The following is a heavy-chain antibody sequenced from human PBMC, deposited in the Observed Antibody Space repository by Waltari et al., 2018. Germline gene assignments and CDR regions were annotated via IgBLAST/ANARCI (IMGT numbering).Heavy chain of an antibody. D-gene: IGHD2-2*01. Sequence: QVQLVQSGSEWKKPGASVKVSCKAYGYSFPNYAINWVRQAPGQGLELMGWITTNTGNPTYTQGFTRRFVFSLDTSVSTAYLQINDLKAEDTASYYCAREVVPAAKIVVNWFDPWGQGTQVTVSS. CDR1: GYSFPNYA. CDR3: AREVVPAAKIVVNWFDP. V-gene: IGHV7-4-1*02. CDR2: ITTNTGNP. J-gene: IGHJ5*02.